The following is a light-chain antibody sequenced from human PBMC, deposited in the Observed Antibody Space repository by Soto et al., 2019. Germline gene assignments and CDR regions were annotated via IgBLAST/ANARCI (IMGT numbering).Light chain of an antibody. Sequence: DIQMTQSPSTLSASVGDRVTITCRASQSILSWLAWNQHKPGKAPKLLIYDASSLESGVPSRFSGSRSGTEFTLTISSLQPDDIATYYCQQYDTYWTFGQGTKVDIK. CDR1: QSILSW. CDR2: DAS. J-gene: IGKJ1*01. CDR3: QQYDTYWT. V-gene: IGKV1-5*01.